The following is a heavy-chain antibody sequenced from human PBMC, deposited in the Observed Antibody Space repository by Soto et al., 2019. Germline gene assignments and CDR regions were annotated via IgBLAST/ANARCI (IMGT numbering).Heavy chain of an antibody. Sequence: QVQLVQSGTEVKKPGASVKVSCKASGYTFTDYDINWVRQAPGQGLEWMGWVSPNSGNTVYAQKFQDRVTMTRDTAIITAYMELSNLRFEDSAMYYCARGRFYSETSTWFAFWGQGTPVTVSS. J-gene: IGHJ5*01. CDR3: ARGRFYSETSTWFAF. D-gene: IGHD2-2*01. V-gene: IGHV1-8*01. CDR1: GYTFTDYD. CDR2: VSPNSGNT.